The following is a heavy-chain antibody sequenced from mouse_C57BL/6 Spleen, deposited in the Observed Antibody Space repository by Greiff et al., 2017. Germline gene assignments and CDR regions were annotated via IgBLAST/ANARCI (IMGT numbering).Heavy chain of an antibody. CDR3: ARTLLLRGAMDY. Sequence: DVQLQQSGPELVKPGASVKISCKASGYTFTDYYMNWVKQSHGKSLEWIGDINPNNGGTSYNQKFKGKATLTVDKSSSTAYMELRSLTSEDSAVYYCARTLLLRGAMDYWGQGTSVTVSS. CDR2: INPNNGGT. CDR1: GYTFTDYY. V-gene: IGHV1-26*01. J-gene: IGHJ4*01. D-gene: IGHD1-1*01.